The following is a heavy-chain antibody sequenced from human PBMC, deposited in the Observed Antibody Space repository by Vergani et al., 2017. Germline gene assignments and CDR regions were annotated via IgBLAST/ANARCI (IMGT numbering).Heavy chain of an antibody. V-gene: IGHV3-30*01. CDR1: GFTFSSYA. Sequence: QVQLVESGGGVVQPGRSLRRSCAASGFTFSSYAMHWVRQAPGKGLEWVAVISYDGSNKYYADSVKGRFTISRDNSKNTLYLQMNSLRAEDTAVYYCATLNWGGNFDYGGQGTLVTVSS. CDR3: ATLNWGGNFDY. CDR2: ISYDGSNK. J-gene: IGHJ4*02. D-gene: IGHD7-27*01.